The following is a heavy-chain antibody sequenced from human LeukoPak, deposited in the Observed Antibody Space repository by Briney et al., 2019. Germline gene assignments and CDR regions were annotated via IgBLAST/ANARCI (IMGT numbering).Heavy chain of an antibody. Sequence: PGGSLRLSCAASEFTFSSYTMNWVRQAPGKGLEWVSSISGGSLYTYYADSVKGRFTISRDNAKNSLYLQMNSLRAGDTAVYYCARARGSGTYYSFDYWGRGTLVTVSS. CDR3: ARARGSGTYYSFDY. CDR2: ISGGSLYT. J-gene: IGHJ4*02. D-gene: IGHD3-10*01. V-gene: IGHV3-21*01. CDR1: EFTFSSYT.